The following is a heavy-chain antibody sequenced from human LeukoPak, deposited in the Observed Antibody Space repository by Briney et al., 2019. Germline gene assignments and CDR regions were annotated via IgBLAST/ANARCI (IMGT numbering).Heavy chain of an antibody. D-gene: IGHD5-12*01. J-gene: IGHJ3*02. CDR2: INHSGST. CDR1: GGSFSGYY. Sequence: PSETLSLTCAVYGGSFSGYYWSWIRQPPGKGLEWIGEINHSGSTNYNPSLKSRVTISVDTSKNQFSLKLSSVTAADTAVYYCARGLRDGYNFARFSAFDIWGQGTMVTVFS. V-gene: IGHV4-34*01. CDR3: ARGLRDGYNFARFSAFDI.